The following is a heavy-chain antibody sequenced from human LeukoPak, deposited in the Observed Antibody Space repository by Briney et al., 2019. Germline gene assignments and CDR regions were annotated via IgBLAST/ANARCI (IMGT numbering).Heavy chain of an antibody. CDR1: GFTFSSYS. Sequence: LSGGSLRLSCAASGFTFSSYSMNWVRQAPGKGLGRVSYISSSRSTIYYAGSVKGRFTISGDKAKSSLYLQMNGLRAEDTAVYYCASEGVIRGSFDYWGQGTLVTVSS. CDR3: ASEGVIRGSFDY. J-gene: IGHJ4*02. D-gene: IGHD3-10*01. CDR2: ISSSRSTI. V-gene: IGHV3-48*01.